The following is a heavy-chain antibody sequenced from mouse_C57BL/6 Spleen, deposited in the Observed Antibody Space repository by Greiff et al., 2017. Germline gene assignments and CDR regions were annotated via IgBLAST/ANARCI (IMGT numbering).Heavy chain of an antibody. D-gene: IGHD2-3*01. CDR2: SRNKANDYTT. V-gene: IGHV7-1*01. CDR1: GFTFSDFY. J-gene: IGHJ1*03. Sequence: EVTVVESGGGLVQSGRSLRLSCATSGFTFSDFYMVWVRPAPGKGLEWIAASRNKANDYTTEYSASVKGRFIVSRDTSQSILYLQMNALRAEDTAIYYCARDYDYWYFDVGGTGTTVTVSS. CDR3: ARDYDYWYFDV.